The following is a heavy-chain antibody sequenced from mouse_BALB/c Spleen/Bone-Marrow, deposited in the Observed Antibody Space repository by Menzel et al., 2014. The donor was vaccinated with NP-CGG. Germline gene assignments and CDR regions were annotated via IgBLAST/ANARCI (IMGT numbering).Heavy chain of an antibody. Sequence: VQLQQSGAELVRPGASVKLSCKASGYTFTSYWINWVKQRPGQGLEWIGNIYPSDSYTNYNQKFKDKATLTVDKSSSTAYMQLSXPXSXDSAVYXXTRSGGYYFDYWGQGTTLTVSS. CDR3: TRSGGYYFDY. V-gene: IGHV1-69*02. CDR2: IYPSDSYT. CDR1: GYTFTSYW. J-gene: IGHJ2*01.